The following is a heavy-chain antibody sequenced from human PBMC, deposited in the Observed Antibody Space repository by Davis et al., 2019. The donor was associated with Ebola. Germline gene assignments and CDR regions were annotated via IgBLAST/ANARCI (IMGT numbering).Heavy chain of an antibody. V-gene: IGHV3-7*03. J-gene: IGHJ3*01. CDR1: GFTFSSYW. CDR2: IKPDGSEK. D-gene: IGHD6-13*01. CDR3: ARELLRQLVL. Sequence: GESLKISCAASGFTFSSYWMDWVRQAPGKGLEWVATIKPDGSEKYYVDSVKGRFTISRDNAKNSLYLQMNSLRAEDTAVYYCARELLRQLVLWGQGTMVTVSS.